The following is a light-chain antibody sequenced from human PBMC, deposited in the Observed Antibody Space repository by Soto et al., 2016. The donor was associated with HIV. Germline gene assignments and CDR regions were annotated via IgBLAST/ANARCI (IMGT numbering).Light chain of an antibody. J-gene: IGKJ2*01. CDR2: AAS. CDR3: QQSYSSPYT. Sequence: DIQMTQSPSFLSASVGDRVTITCRASQSISSYLNWYQQKPGKAPKLLIYAASSLQSGVPSRFSGSGSGTDFTLTISSLQPDDFATYYCQQSYSSPYTFGQGTKLEIK. CDR1: QSISSY. V-gene: IGKV1-39*01.